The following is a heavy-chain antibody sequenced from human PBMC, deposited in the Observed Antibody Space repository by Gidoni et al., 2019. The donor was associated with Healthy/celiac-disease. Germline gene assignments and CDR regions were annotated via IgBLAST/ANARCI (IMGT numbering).Heavy chain of an antibody. J-gene: IGHJ6*02. D-gene: IGHD5-18*01. V-gene: IGHV3-53*02. CDR1: GFTVSSNS. Sequence: EVQLVETGGGLIQPGGSLRLPCSASGFTVSSNSMSWVRQAPGKGLEWVSVSYSGGSTYYADSGKGRFTIYRDNSKNTLYLQMNSLRAEDTAVYYCARDSRYSYGTGDYYYYGMDVWGQGTTVTVSS. CDR2: SYSGGST. CDR3: ARDSRYSYGTGDYYYYGMDV.